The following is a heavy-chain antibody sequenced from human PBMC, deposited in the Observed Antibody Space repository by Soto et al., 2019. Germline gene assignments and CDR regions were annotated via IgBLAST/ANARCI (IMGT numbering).Heavy chain of an antibody. V-gene: IGHV4-59*01. J-gene: IGHJ3*02. Sequence: SETLSLTCTVSGGSISSYYWSWIRQPPGKGLEWIGYIYYSGSTNYNPSLKSRVTISVDTSKNQFSLKLSSVTAADTAVYYCARPGITCSGGSCLHNYAFDIWGQGTMVT. CDR1: GGSISSYY. CDR2: IYYSGST. D-gene: IGHD2-15*01. CDR3: ARPGITCSGGSCLHNYAFDI.